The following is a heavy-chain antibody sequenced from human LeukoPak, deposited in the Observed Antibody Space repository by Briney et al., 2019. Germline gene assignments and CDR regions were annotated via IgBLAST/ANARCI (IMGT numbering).Heavy chain of an antibody. Sequence: SQTLSLTCPVPGPSITTHYWSWIRQPPGKGLEWHGDFCYSGRTNYNPSLQSRVTISVDTTKNQFSLKLSSVTAADTAVYYCARAGGVRDTPMDLDYWGQGTLVTVSS. V-gene: IGHV4-59*11. D-gene: IGHD5-18*01. CDR1: GPSITTHY. CDR3: ARAGGVRDTPMDLDY. J-gene: IGHJ4*02. CDR2: FCYSGRT.